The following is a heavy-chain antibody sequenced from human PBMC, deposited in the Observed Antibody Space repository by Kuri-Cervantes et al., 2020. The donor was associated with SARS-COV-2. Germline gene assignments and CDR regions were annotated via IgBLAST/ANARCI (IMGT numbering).Heavy chain of an antibody. Sequence: ASVKVSCKASGGTFSSYAISWVRQAPGQRLEWMGWINAGNGNTKYSQKFQGRVTITRDTSASTAYMELSSLRSEDTAVYYCARGKYYYDSSGYFSYWGQGTLVTVSS. CDR1: GGTFSSYA. CDR3: ARGKYYYDSSGYFSY. D-gene: IGHD3-22*01. CDR2: INAGNGNT. J-gene: IGHJ4*02. V-gene: IGHV1-3*01.